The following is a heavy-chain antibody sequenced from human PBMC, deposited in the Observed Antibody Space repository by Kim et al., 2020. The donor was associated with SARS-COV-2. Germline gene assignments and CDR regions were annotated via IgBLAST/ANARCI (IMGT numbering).Heavy chain of an antibody. D-gene: IGHD3-16*01. J-gene: IGHJ4*02. V-gene: IGHV4-34*01. Sequence: HSGSTNYNPSLKSRVTISVDTSKNQFSLKLSSVTAADTAVYYCATPGGNDWGQGTLVTVSS. CDR2: HSGST. CDR3: ATPGGND.